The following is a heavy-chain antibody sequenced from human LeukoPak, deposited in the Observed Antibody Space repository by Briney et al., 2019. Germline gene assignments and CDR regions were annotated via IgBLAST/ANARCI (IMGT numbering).Heavy chain of an antibody. CDR2: INPSGGST. V-gene: IGHV1-46*01. D-gene: IGHD3-22*01. CDR1: GYTFTSYY. J-gene: IGHJ4*02. CDR3: ARPLYYYDSSGGLDY. Sequence: ASVKVSCKASGYTFTSYYMHWVRQAPGQGLEWMGIINPSGGSTSYAQKFQDRVTMTRDTSTSTVYMELSSLRSDDTAVYYCARPLYYYDSSGGLDYWGQGTLVTVSS.